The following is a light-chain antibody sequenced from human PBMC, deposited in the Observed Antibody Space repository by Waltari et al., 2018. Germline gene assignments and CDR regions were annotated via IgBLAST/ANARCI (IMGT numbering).Light chain of an antibody. V-gene: IGKV3-11*01. CDR3: QHRANWPLT. J-gene: IGKJ4*01. CDR1: QSIRSY. Sequence: EIVLTQSPAIVSSSPGERATLSCRASQSIRSYLAWYQQKPGQAPRLLIYNASNSAPGIPARFSGSGSGTDFTLTISSLEPEDSAVYYCQHRANWPLTFGGGTTVEIK. CDR2: NAS.